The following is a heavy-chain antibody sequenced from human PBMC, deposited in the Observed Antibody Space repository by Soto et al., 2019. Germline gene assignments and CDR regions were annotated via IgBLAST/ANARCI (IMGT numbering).Heavy chain of an antibody. CDR2: ISAYNGNT. CDR3: ARPLGYDPTRSRYYYYYGMDV. V-gene: IGHV1-18*04. CDR1: GYTFTSYG. Sequence: ASVKVSCKASGYTFTSYGISWVRQAPGQGLVWMGWISAYNGNTNYAQKLQGRVTMTTDTSTSTAYMELRSLRSDDTAVYYCARPLGYDPTRSRYYYYYGMDVWGQGTTVTVSS. D-gene: IGHD3-22*01. J-gene: IGHJ6*02.